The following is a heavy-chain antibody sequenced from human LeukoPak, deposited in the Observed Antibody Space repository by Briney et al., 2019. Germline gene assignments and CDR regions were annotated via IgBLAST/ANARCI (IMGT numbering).Heavy chain of an antibody. J-gene: IGHJ4*02. D-gene: IGHD3-10*01. CDR3: ARQPYYYDSVSYFDY. V-gene: IGHV4-39*01. CDR2: IYYSGTT. CDR1: GGSISSSSYY. Sequence: PSETLSLTCTVSGGSISSSSYYWGWIRQPPGKGLEWIGSIYYSGTTYYNPSLKSRVTISVDTSKNQFSLKLSSVTAADTAVYYCARQPYYYDSVSYFDYSGQRTLVTVSS.